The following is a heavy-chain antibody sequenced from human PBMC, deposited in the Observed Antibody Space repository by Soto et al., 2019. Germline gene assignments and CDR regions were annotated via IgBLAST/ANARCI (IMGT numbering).Heavy chain of an antibody. V-gene: IGHV3-30-3*01. Sequence: PGGSLRLSCAASGFTFSSYAMHWVRQAPGKGLEWVAVISYDGSNKYYADSVKGRFTISRDNSKNTLYLQMNSLRAEDTAVYYCLLGDYWGQGTLVTVSS. CDR3: LLGDY. CDR2: ISYDGSNK. CDR1: GFTFSSYA. J-gene: IGHJ4*02.